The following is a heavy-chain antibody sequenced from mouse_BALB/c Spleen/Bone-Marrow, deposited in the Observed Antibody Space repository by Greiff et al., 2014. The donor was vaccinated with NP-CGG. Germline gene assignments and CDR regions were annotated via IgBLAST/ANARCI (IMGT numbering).Heavy chain of an antibody. CDR1: GFTFSDYY. D-gene: IGHD2-10*02. CDR2: MSDGGNYS. Sequence: EVMLVESGGGLVKPGGSLKLSCAASGFTFSDYYIYWLRQTREKRLEWVATMSDGGNYSYYPDSVKGRFTISRDNAKNNLYLQMSSLKSEDTAMYYCARSRMRYGAMDYWGQGTSVTVFS. J-gene: IGHJ4*01. CDR3: ARSRMRYGAMDY. V-gene: IGHV5-4*02.